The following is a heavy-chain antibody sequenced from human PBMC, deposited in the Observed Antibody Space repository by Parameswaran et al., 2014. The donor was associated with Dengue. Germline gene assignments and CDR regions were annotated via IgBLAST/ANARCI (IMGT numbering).Heavy chain of an antibody. CDR3: ARQKSDGYNWELDL. D-gene: IGHD5-24*01. Sequence: VRQAPGNGLEWMGLIYPGDSDTRYSPSFQGQVTLSADKSISTVYLQWGSLKASDSAMYYCARQKSDGYNWELDLWGQGTLVTVSS. J-gene: IGHJ5*02. CDR2: IYPGDSDT. V-gene: IGHV5-51*01.